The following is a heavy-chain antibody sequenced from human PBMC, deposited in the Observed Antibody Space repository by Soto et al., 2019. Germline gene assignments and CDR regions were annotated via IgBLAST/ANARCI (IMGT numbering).Heavy chain of an antibody. V-gene: IGHV1-3*01. CDR1: GYRFSTHS. D-gene: IGHD1-1*01. CDR3: ARGKGMEENYYYYGMDV. CDR2: INGGNGNT. J-gene: IGHJ6*02. Sequence: ASVKVSCKASGYRFSTHSIHWVRQAPGQGLEWMGWINGGNGNTKYSQKFRDRVTITRDASASTGYMELSSLRSEDTAVYYCARGKGMEENYYYYGMDVWGQGTTVNVSS.